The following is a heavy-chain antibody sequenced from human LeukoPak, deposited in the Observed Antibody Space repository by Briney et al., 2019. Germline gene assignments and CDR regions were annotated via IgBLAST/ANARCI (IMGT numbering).Heavy chain of an antibody. CDR3: ARAREMATIKFDY. CDR1: GGTFSSYT. D-gene: IGHD5-24*01. J-gene: IGHJ4*02. Sequence: ASVKVSCKASGGTFSSYTISWVRQAPGQGLEWVGRMIPILGIANYAQKFQGRVTLTAQKSTSTAYMELSSLRSEDTAVYYCARAREMATIKFDYWGQGTLVTVSP. V-gene: IGHV1-69*02. CDR2: MIPILGIA.